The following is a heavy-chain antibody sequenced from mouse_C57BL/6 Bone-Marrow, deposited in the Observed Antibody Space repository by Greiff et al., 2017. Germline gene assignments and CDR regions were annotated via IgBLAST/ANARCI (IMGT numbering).Heavy chain of an antibody. J-gene: IGHJ3*01. Sequence: EVQGVGSGGDLVKPGGSLKLSCAASGFTFSSYGMSWVRQTPDKRLEWVATISSGGSYTYYPDSVKGRFTISRDNAKNTLYLQMSSLKSEDTAMYYCARHGGFAYWGQGTLVTVSA. V-gene: IGHV5-6*01. CDR3: ARHGGFAY. CDR1: GFTFSSYG. CDR2: ISSGGSYT.